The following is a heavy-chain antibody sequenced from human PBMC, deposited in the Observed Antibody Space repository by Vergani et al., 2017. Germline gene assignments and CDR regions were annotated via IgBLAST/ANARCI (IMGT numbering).Heavy chain of an antibody. CDR2: IQFDGSNQ. CDR3: AKHFRGWGIDY. V-gene: IGHV3-30*02. CDR1: GITLSNYD. J-gene: IGHJ4*02. Sequence: QVQLVESGGGLVQRGGSLRLSCATSGITLSNYDMQWVRQGPGKGLEFVAVIQFDGSNQYYADSVKGRFTLSRDFSKNTLYLQMNSLRTDDTATYYCAKHFRGWGIDYWGQGTQVIVSS. D-gene: IGHD3-16*01.